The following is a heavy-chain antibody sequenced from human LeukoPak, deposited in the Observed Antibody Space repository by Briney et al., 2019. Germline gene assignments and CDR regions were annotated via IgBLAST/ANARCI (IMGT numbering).Heavy chain of an antibody. CDR2: INHSGSA. V-gene: IGHV4-34*01. CDR1: GGSFSGYY. J-gene: IGHJ4*02. CDR3: ARGENPGGWYGL. Sequence: SETLSLTCAVYGGSFSGYYWSWIRQPPGKGLEWIGEINHSGSANYNPSLKSRVTISLDTSKKQLSLKLNSVTAADTAVYYCARGENPGGWYGLWGQGTLSPSPQ. D-gene: IGHD6-19*01.